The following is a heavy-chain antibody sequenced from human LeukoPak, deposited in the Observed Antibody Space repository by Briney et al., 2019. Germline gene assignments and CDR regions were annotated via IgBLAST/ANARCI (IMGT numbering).Heavy chain of an antibody. V-gene: IGHV1-24*01. D-gene: IGHD6-13*01. J-gene: IGHJ4*02. CDR3: AIAAPSYSSSWSFDY. Sequence: ASVKVSCKVSGYTLTELSMHWVRQAPGKGLEWMGGFDPEDGETIYAQKFQGRVTMTEDTSTDTAYMELSSLRSEDTAVYYCAIAAPSYSSSWSFDYWGQGTLVTVSS. CDR1: GYTLTELS. CDR2: FDPEDGET.